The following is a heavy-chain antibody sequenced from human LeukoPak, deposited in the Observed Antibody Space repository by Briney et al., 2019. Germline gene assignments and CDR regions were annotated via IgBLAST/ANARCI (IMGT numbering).Heavy chain of an antibody. D-gene: IGHD3-22*01. J-gene: IGHJ4*02. V-gene: IGHV3-30*02. Sequence: GGSLRLSCAASGFIFSTYGMHWVRQAPGKGLEWVAFTRYDGSNKYYADSVKGRFTISRDNSKNTLYLQMSSLRAEDTAVYYCAKDQVVVITLPLDYWGQGTLVTVSS. CDR3: AKDQVVVITLPLDY. CDR1: GFIFSTYG. CDR2: TRYDGSNK.